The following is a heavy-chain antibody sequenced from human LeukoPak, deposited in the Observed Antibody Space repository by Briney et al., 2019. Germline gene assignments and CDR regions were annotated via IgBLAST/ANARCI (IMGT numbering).Heavy chain of an antibody. CDR2: ISGTGATA. CDR1: GFTFSSYA. V-gene: IGHV3-23*01. D-gene: IGHD6-13*01. Sequence: GGSLRLSCATSGFTFSSYAMSWVRQSPGKGLEWVSGISGTGATAHYADSVKGRFTISRDNSKNTVFLQMNSLRAEDTAVYYCAKDGEWRIAAAGLFDYWGQGTLVTVSS. CDR3: AKDGEWRIAAAGLFDY. J-gene: IGHJ4*02.